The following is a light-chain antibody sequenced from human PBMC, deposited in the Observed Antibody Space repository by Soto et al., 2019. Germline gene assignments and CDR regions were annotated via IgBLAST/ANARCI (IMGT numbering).Light chain of an antibody. CDR2: WAS. J-gene: IGKJ1*01. V-gene: IGKV4-1*01. Sequence: DIVMTQSPDTLSVSLGERGTINCKSSQMVLFNSKNKNYLAGDQQKPGQPPKLRIYWASTRECGVPDRLSGSGTGTDFHHTQSRLWAKDGGGYSCQQYYKTRLHVGRGTKGDIK. CDR1: QMVLFNSKNKNY. CDR3: QQYYKTRLH.